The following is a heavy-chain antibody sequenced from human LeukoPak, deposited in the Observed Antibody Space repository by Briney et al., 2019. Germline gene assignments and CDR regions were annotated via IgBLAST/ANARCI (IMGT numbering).Heavy chain of an antibody. CDR3: ARDGPLYCSSTSCQPS. Sequence: RASVKVSCKASGGTFSSYAISWVRQAPGQGLEWMGGIIPIFGTANYAQKFQGRVTITADESTSTAYMELSSLRSEDTAVYYCARDGPLYCSSTSCQPSWGRGTLVTVSS. CDR1: GGTFSSYA. CDR2: IIPIFGTA. D-gene: IGHD2-2*01. V-gene: IGHV1-69*13. J-gene: IGHJ5*02.